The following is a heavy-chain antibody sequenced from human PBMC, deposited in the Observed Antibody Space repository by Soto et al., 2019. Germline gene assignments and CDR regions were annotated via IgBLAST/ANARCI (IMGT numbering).Heavy chain of an antibody. Sequence: SETLSLTCTVSGGSISSSDFYWGWLRQTPGKGLEFIGSMYYSGTTYYNPSLKSRVTISVDTSKNQFTLKLISVAAADTAVYYCAVVDSTGNWFDPWGEGALVTVSS. J-gene: IGHJ5*02. CDR3: AVVDSTGNWFDP. D-gene: IGHD6-25*01. CDR1: GGSISSSDFY. CDR2: MYYSGTT. V-gene: IGHV4-39*01.